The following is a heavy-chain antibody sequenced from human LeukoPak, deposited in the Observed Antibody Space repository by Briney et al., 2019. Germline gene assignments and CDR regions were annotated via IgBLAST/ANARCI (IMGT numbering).Heavy chain of an antibody. V-gene: IGHV3-33*01. Sequence: GGSLRLSCAASGFTFSSYGMHWVRQAPGKGLEWVAVIWYDGSNKYYADSVKGRFTISRDNSKNTLYLQMNSLRAEDTAVYYCARDXTDYGDSPLDYWGQGTLVTVSS. D-gene: IGHD4-17*01. CDR3: ARDXTDYGDSPLDY. CDR1: GFTFSSYG. CDR2: IWYDGSNK. J-gene: IGHJ4*02.